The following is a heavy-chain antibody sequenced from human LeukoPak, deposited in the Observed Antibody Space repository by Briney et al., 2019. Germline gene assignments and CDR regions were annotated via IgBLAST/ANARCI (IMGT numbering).Heavy chain of an antibody. CDR2: IKQDGSEK. CDR1: GFTFSSYW. V-gene: IGHV3-7*01. CDR3: ARDFATKYSSGWSDFDY. D-gene: IGHD6-19*01. J-gene: IGHJ4*02. Sequence: GGSLRLSCAASGFTFSSYWMSWVRQAPGKGLEWVANIKQDGSEKYYVDSVKGRFTISRDNAKNSLYLQMNSLRAEDTAVYNCARDFATKYSSGWSDFDYWGQGTLVTVSS.